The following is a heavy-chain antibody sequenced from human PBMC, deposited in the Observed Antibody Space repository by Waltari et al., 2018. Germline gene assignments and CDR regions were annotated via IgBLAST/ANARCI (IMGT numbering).Heavy chain of an antibody. Sequence: EVQLVESGGGLVQPGGSLRLSCAASGFTFSSDWMSWVRQAPGKGREWVANIRQDSSEKFYVDSVKGRFTISRDNAKNSLYLQMNSLRAEDTAVYYCARDLNRYYFDYWGQGTLVTVSS. CDR3: ARDLNRYYFDY. V-gene: IGHV3-7*01. CDR2: IRQDSSEK. D-gene: IGHD2-2*01. J-gene: IGHJ4*02. CDR1: GFTFSSDW.